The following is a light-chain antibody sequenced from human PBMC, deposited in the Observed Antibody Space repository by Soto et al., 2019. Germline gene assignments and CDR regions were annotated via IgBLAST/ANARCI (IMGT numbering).Light chain of an antibody. CDR1: SSDVDGYDY. V-gene: IGLV2-11*01. CDR3: CSYAGSRAL. J-gene: IGLJ2*01. CDR2: DVS. Sequence: QSALTQPRSVSGSPGQSVTISCTGTSSDVDGYDYVSWYQQYPGKAPKLMIYDVSKRPSGVPDRFSGSKSGNTASLTISGLQADDEADYYCCSYAGSRALFGGGTKVTVL.